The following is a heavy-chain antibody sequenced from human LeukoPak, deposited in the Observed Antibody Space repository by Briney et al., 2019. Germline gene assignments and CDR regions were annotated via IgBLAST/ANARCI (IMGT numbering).Heavy chain of an antibody. D-gene: IGHD2-15*01. CDR2: INPNSGGT. CDR1: GYTFTGYY. V-gene: IGHV1-2*06. Sequence: ASVKVSCKASGYTFTGYYMHRVRQAPGQGLEWMGRINPNSGGTNYAQKFQGRVTMTRDTSISTAYMELSRLRSDDTAVYYCARETTTYCSGGSCYRNYMDVWGKGTTVTVSS. CDR3: ARETTTYCSGGSCYRNYMDV. J-gene: IGHJ6*03.